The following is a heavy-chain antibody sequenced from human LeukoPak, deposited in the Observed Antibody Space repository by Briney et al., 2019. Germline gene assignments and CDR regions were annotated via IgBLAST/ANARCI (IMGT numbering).Heavy chain of an antibody. CDR2: ISSRGNTI. CDR3: ARDQYYDFWSGRRIFDY. J-gene: IGHJ4*02. Sequence: GGSLRLSCAASGFTFSDYYMSWIRQAPGKGLAWVSYISSRGNTIYYADSLKGRFTISRDNAKNSLYLQMNSLRAEDTAVYYCARDQYYDFWSGRRIFDYWGQGTLVTVSS. V-gene: IGHV3-11*04. D-gene: IGHD3-3*01. CDR1: GFTFSDYY.